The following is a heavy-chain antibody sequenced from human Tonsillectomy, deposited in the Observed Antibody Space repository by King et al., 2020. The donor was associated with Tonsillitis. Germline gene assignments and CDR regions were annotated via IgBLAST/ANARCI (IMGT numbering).Heavy chain of an antibody. CDR1: GYTFTDYY. V-gene: IGHV1-2*02. J-gene: IGHJ4*02. Sequence: QLVQSGAEVKKPGASVKVSCKASGYTFTDYYMHWVRQAPGQGLEWMGWINPNSGDTNYAQRFQGRVTMTRDTSISTAYMELSRLGSDDTAVYYCARDWFVAVARYYFDYWGQGTLVTVSS. D-gene: IGHD6-19*01. CDR2: INPNSGDT. CDR3: ARDWFVAVARYYFDY.